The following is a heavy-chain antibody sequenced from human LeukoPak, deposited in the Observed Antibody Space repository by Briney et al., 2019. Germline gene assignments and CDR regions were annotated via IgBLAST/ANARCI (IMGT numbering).Heavy chain of an antibody. CDR2: ISAYNGNT. J-gene: IGHJ3*02. D-gene: IGHD3-22*01. CDR1: GYTSTSYG. CDR3: AREASTMIVAPTDAFDI. V-gene: IGHV1-18*01. Sequence: ASVKVSCKASGYTSTSYGISWVRQAPGQGLEWMGWISAYNGNTNYAQKLQGRVTMTTDTSTSTAYMELRSLRSDDTAVYYCAREASTMIVAPTDAFDIWGQGTMVTVSS.